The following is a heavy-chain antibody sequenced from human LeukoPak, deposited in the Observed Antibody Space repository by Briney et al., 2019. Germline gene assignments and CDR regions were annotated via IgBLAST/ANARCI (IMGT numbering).Heavy chain of an antibody. CDR3: ARDLEEDSGSYGARYYYYMDV. CDR2: INPNSGGT. V-gene: IGHV1-2*06. CDR1: GYTFTGYY. J-gene: IGHJ6*03. Sequence: ASVKVSCKASGYTFTGYYMHWVRQAPGQGLEWMGRINPNSGGTNYAQKFQGGVTMTRDTSISTAYMELSRLRSDDTAVYYCARDLEEDSGSYGARYYYYMDVWGKGTTVTVSS. D-gene: IGHD1-26*01.